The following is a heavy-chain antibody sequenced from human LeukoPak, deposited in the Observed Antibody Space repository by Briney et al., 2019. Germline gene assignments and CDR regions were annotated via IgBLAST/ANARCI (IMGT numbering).Heavy chain of an antibody. V-gene: IGHV3-33*08. CDR3: ARYCSSTSCSHNAFDI. D-gene: IGHD2-2*01. Sequence: GGSLRLSCAASGFTFSHSAMTWVRQAPGKGLEWVAVVWSDGTNQHYADSVKGRFTISRDNSRNTLYLQMNSLRIEDTAVYYCARYCSSTSCSHNAFDIWGQGTLVTVS. CDR1: GFTFSHSA. CDR2: VWSDGTNQ. J-gene: IGHJ3*02.